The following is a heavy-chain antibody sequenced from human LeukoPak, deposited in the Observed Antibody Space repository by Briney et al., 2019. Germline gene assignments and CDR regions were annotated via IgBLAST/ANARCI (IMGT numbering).Heavy chain of an antibody. CDR2: INHSGST. D-gene: IGHD3-3*01. J-gene: IGHJ4*02. CDR3: ARVQGRYYDFWSGYCDY. V-gene: IGHV4-34*01. Sequence: PSETLSLTCAVYGGSFSGYYWSWIRQPPGKGLEWIGEINHSGSTNYNPSLKSRVTISVDTSKNQFSLKLSFVTAADTAVYYCARVQGRYYDFWSGYCDYWGQGTLVTVSS. CDR1: GGSFSGYY.